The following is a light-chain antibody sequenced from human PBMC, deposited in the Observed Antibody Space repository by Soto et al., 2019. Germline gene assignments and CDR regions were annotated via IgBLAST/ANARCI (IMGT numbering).Light chain of an antibody. J-gene: IGLJ2*01. Sequence: SYELTQPLSVSVALGQTARITRGGNNIGSKNVHWYQQKPGQAPVVVIYRDTNRPSGIPERFSGSSWGNTAALTISRAQAGDEADYYCQVWDSSRVVFGGGTKLTVL. V-gene: IGLV3-9*01. CDR1: NIGSKN. CDR3: QVWDSSRVV. CDR2: RDT.